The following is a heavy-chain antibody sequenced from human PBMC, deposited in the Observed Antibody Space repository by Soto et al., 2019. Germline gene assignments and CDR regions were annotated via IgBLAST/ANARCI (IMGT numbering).Heavy chain of an antibody. D-gene: IGHD6-13*01. CDR3: ARTIGLPAAGPFDN. CDR2: IYSSGST. V-gene: IGHV4-61*01. J-gene: IGHJ4*02. Sequence: SETLSLTCTVSGGSVSSGSYYWSWIRQPPGKGLEWIGYIYSSGSTSYNPSLKSRVTISVDTSKNQFSLTLSSVTAADTAVYYCARTIGLPAAGPFDNWGQGILVTVSS. CDR1: GGSVSSGSYY.